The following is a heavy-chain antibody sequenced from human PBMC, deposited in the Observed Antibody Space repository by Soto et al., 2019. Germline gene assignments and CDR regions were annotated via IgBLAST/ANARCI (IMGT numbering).Heavy chain of an antibody. CDR1: GFTFSSYA. J-gene: IGHJ5*02. CDR2: ISGSGGST. D-gene: IGHD6-13*01. V-gene: IGHV3-23*01. CDR3: AKGPIAAAGRNWFDP. Sequence: GGSLRLSCAASGFTFSSYAMSWVRQAPGKGLEWVSAISGSGGSTYYADSVKGRFTISRDNSKNTLYLQMNSLRAEDTAVYYWAKGPIAAAGRNWFDPWGQGTLVTVSS.